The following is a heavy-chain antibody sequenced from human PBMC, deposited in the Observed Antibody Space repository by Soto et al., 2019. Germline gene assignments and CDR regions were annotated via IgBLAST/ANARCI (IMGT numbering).Heavy chain of an antibody. CDR3: ARDCSGGSCYPGMDV. V-gene: IGHV3-21*01. J-gene: IGHJ6*02. Sequence: EVQLVESGGGLVKPGGSLRLSCAASGFNFNSYTINWVRQAPGKRLEWLSSISSSGYIFSTDSVRGRFTISRDNAKNSVYLQRNSLRAEDTAVYFCARDCSGGSCYPGMDVWGQGTTVNVSS. CDR1: GFNFNSYT. D-gene: IGHD2-15*01. CDR2: ISSSGYI.